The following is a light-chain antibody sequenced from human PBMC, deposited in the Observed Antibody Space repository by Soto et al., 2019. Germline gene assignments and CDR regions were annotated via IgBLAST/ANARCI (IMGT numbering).Light chain of an antibody. V-gene: IGKV3-15*01. J-gene: IGKJ5*01. CDR3: QQYNNWPTIT. CDR2: GAS. Sequence: EVVLTQSPATLSVSPGERATLSCRASQSVSRNLAWYQRKPGRAPRLLIYGASTRANGIPARFSGSGSGTEFTLTISSLQSEDFAVYYCQQYNNWPTITFGQGTRLEIK. CDR1: QSVSRN.